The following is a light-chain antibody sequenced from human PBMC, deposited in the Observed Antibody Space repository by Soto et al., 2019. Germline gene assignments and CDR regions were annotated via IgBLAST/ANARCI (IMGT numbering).Light chain of an antibody. CDR1: HRISTW. CDR3: QQYKSYWT. V-gene: IGKV1-5*01. Sequence: DIQMTQSPSTLSGSVGDGVTITCRAIHRISTWLAWYQQKPGKAPKLLISDASSLETGVPSRFSGSGSGTEFTLTINSLQPDDFATYYSQQYKSYWTPAQGTKVDI. J-gene: IGKJ1*01. CDR2: DAS.